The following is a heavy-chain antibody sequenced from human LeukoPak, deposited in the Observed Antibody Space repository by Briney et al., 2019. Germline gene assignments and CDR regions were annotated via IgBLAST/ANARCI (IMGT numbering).Heavy chain of an antibody. CDR2: ISSNGDNT. V-gene: IGHV3-64*01. CDR1: GFTFSSYA. Sequence: GGSLRLSCAAFGFTFSSYAMHWVRQAPGKGLEYVSGISSNGDNTYHANSVKGRFAISRDNSKNTLYLQMGSLRAEDMAVYYCARSPGSSWPRGAFDIWGQGTMVTVSS. CDR3: ARSPGSSWPRGAFDI. J-gene: IGHJ3*02. D-gene: IGHD1-14*01.